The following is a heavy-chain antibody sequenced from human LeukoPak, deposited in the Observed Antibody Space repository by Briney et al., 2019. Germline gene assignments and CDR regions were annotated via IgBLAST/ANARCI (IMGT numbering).Heavy chain of an antibody. V-gene: IGHV1-69*04. Sequence: SVKVSCKASGCTFNSYAISWVRQAPGQGLEWMGRIIAILGIANYAQKFQGRVTITADKSTSTAYMELSSLRSEDTAVYYCARDIVVVVAATDYYYYYGMDVWGQGTTVTVSS. CDR3: ARDIVVVVAATDYYYYYGMDV. D-gene: IGHD2-15*01. CDR1: GCTFNSYA. J-gene: IGHJ6*02. CDR2: IIAILGIA.